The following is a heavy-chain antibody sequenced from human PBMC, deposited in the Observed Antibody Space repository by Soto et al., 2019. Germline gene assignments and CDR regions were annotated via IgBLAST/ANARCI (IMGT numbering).Heavy chain of an antibody. J-gene: IGHJ4*02. D-gene: IGHD6-19*01. V-gene: IGHV3-15*01. CDR1: GFTFSNAW. Sequence: GGSLRLSCAASGFTFSNAWMSWVRQAPGKGLEWVGRIKSKTDGGTTDYAAPVKGRFTISRDDSKNTLYLQMNSLKTEDTAVYYCTTSIAVAGNFDYWGQGTLVTVSS. CDR2: IKSKTDGGTT. CDR3: TTSIAVAGNFDY.